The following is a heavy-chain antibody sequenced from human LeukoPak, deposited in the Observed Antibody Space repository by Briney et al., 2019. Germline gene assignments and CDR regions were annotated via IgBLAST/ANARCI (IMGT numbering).Heavy chain of an antibody. J-gene: IGHJ5*02. D-gene: IGHD1-7*01. CDR2: IRTKANGETT. CDR1: GFSFADYA. CDR3: TRDSDRNSRLDH. V-gene: IGHV3-49*04. Sequence: PGGSLRLSCTASGFSFADYAVTWVRQAPGEGLEFLGFIRTKANGETTEYAASVKGRFTISRDDSENIAYLQMNSLKAEDTGVYFCTRDSDRNSRLDHWGQGTLVTVSS.